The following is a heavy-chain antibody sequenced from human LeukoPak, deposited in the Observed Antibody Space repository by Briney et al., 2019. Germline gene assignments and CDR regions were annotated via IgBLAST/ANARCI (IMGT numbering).Heavy chain of an antibody. V-gene: IGHV3-48*01. CDR3: ARPYWGGSSPYYYYYYMDV. J-gene: IGHJ6*03. D-gene: IGHD6-13*01. CDR2: ISSSSSTI. Sequence: PGGSLRLSCAASGFTFSSYSMNWVRQAPGKGLEWVSYISSSSSTIYFADSVKGRFTISRDNAKNSLYLQMNSLRAEDTAVYYCARPYWGGSSPYYYYYYMDVWGKGTTVTVSS. CDR1: GFTFSSYS.